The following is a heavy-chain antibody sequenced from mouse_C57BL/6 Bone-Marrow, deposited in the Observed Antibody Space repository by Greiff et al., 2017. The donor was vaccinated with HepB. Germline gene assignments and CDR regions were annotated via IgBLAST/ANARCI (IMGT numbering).Heavy chain of an antibody. CDR1: GFNIKNTY. CDR2: IDPANGNT. J-gene: IGHJ4*01. CDR3: AYYYGSSYGAMDY. D-gene: IGHD1-1*01. Sequence: EVQLQESVAELVRPGASVKLSCTASGFNIKNTYMHWVKQRPEQGLEWIGRIDPANGNTKYAPKFQGKATITADTSSNTAYLQLSSLTSEDTAIYYCAYYYGSSYGAMDYWGQGTSVTVSS. V-gene: IGHV14-3*01.